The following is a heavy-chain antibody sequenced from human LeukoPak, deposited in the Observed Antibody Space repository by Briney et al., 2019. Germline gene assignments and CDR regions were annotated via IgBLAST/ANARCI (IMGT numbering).Heavy chain of an antibody. CDR3: ARVELRNARFGELLLFDY. V-gene: IGHV3-7*03. J-gene: IGHJ4*02. CDR2: IKQDGSEK. CDR1: GFTFSSYW. D-gene: IGHD3-10*01. Sequence: GGSLRLSCAASGFTFSSYWMSWVRQAPGKGREWVANIKQDGSEKYYVDSVKGRFTISRDNAKNSLYLQMNSLRAEDTAVYYCARVELRNARFGELLLFDYWGQGTLVTVSS.